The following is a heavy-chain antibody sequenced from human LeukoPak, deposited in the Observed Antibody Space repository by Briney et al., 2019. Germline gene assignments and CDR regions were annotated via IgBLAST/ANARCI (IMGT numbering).Heavy chain of an antibody. CDR2: IYYSGST. CDR1: GGSISSGDYY. CDR3: ARARYGSGSSGYFDL. V-gene: IGHV4-30-4*01. J-gene: IGHJ2*01. Sequence: PSQTLSLTCTVSGGSISSGDYYWSWIRQPPGTGLEWIGYIYYSGSTYYNPSLKSRVTISVDTSKNQFSLKLSSVTAADTAVYHCARARYGSGSSGYFDLWGRGTLVTVSS. D-gene: IGHD3-10*01.